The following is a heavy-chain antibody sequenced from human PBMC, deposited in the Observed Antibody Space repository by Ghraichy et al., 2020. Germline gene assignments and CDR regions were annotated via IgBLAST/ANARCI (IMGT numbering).Heavy chain of an antibody. V-gene: IGHV3-30-3*01. J-gene: IGHJ5*02. D-gene: IGHD2-15*01. Sequence: GGSLRLSCAASGFPFSSYVMHWVRQAPGKGLEWVAVTSYDGSKKYYADSLKGRCTISRDNSKNTLYLQMNSLTAEDTAVYYCARGEGCSGGSCSGNWLDPWGQGTLVTVSS. CDR2: TSYDGSKK. CDR1: GFPFSSYV. CDR3: ARGEGCSGGSCSGNWLDP.